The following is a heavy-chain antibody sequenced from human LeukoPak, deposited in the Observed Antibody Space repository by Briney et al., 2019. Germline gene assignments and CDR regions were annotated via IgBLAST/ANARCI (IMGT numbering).Heavy chain of an antibody. D-gene: IGHD6-13*01. CDR2: IIPIFGTA. Sequence: SVKVSCKASGGTFSSYAISWGRQAPGQGLEWLRRIIPIFGTANYAQKFQGRVTITTDESTSTAYMELSSLRSEDTAVYDCARDLRSSSSPWGQGTLVTVSS. V-gene: IGHV1-69*05. CDR1: GGTFSSYA. J-gene: IGHJ5*02. CDR3: ARDLRSSSSP.